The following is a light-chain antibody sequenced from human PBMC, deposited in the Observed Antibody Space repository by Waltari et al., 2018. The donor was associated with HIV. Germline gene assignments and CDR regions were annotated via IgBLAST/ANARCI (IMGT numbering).Light chain of an antibody. V-gene: IGLV2-23*02. J-gene: IGLJ1*01. Sequence: QSDLTQPAAVSGSPGQSYTISCQGTRGDGGRYKLVSWYQQYPGKAPKLMIYEVSKRPSGVSNRFSGSKSCNTASLTISGLQAEDEADYYCCSYAATSTFVFGTGTKVTVL. CDR2: EVS. CDR3: CSYAATSTFV. CDR1: RGDGGRYKL.